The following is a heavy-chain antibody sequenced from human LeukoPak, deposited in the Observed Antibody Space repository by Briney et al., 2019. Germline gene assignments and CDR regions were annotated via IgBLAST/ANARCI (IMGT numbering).Heavy chain of an antibody. J-gene: IGHJ4*02. Sequence: GGSLRLSCAASGFTFSSYAMSWVRQAPGKGLEWVSSISSSSSYIYYADSVKGRFTISRDNAKNSLYLQMNSLRAEDTAVYYCARVAPTHDFDYWGQGTLVTVSS. CDR3: ARVAPTHDFDY. D-gene: IGHD3-16*01. V-gene: IGHV3-21*01. CDR2: ISSSSSYI. CDR1: GFTFSSYA.